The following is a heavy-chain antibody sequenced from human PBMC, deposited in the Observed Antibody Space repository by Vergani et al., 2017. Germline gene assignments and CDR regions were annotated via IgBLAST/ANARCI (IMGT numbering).Heavy chain of an antibody. CDR2: INHSGST. Sequence: QVQLQQWGAGLLKPSETLSLTCAVYGGSFSGYYWSWIRQPPGKGLEWIGEINHSGSTNYNPSLKSRVTISVDTSKNQFSLKLSSVTAADTAVYYCARAVYSSGWFYYYYYMDVWGKGTTVTVSS. J-gene: IGHJ6*03. V-gene: IGHV4-34*01. CDR3: ARAVYSSGWFYYYYYMDV. CDR1: GGSFSGYY. D-gene: IGHD6-19*01.